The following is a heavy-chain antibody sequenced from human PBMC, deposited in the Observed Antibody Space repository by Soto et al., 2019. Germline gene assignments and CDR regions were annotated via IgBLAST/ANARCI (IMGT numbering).Heavy chain of an antibody. V-gene: IGHV3-30*03. J-gene: IGHJ4*02. Sequence: PGGSLRLSCTASGFTFSDYGMHWARQAPGKGLEKVKVISVDGSYKYYADSVKGRFTISRDNSEKALYLHMDSLRPEDTAVYYCLNDADTHCAKEGDRLRWYQVDNWGQGTLVTVSS. CDR3: LNDADTHCAKEGDRLRWYQVDN. D-gene: IGHD4-17*01. CDR2: ISVDGSYK. CDR1: GFTFSDYG.